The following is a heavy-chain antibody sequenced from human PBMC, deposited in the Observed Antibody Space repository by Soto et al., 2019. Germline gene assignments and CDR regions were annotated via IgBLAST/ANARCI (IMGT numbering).Heavy chain of an antibody. CDR1: GGSFSGYY. V-gene: IGHV4-34*01. Sequence: QVQLQQWGAGLLKPSETLSLTCAVYGGSFSGYYWSWIRQPPGKGLEWIGEINHSGSTNYNPSLKSRVTISVATAQNQFSLKLSSVTAADTAVYYCARGGTVAPLGAAKLPNYWGQGTLVTVSS. D-gene: IGHD6-19*01. CDR3: ARGGTVAPLGAAKLPNY. CDR2: INHSGST. J-gene: IGHJ4*02.